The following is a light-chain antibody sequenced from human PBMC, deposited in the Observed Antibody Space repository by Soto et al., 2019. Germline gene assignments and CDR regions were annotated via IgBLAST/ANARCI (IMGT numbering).Light chain of an antibody. Sequence: IQMTQSPSSLSASVGDRVTVTCRASQTIKKYLNWYQCKPGKAPKLLIYGASNLQRGVPSRFSGSGSGTDFTLNISRLETEDFATYYCPQIFSAPFPFGQGTGLE. J-gene: IGKJ2*01. V-gene: IGKV1-39*01. CDR2: GAS. CDR3: PQIFSAPFP. CDR1: QTIKKY.